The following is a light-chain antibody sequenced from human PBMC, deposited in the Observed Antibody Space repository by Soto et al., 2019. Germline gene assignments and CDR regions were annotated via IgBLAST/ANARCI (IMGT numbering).Light chain of an antibody. V-gene: IGKV3-15*01. Sequence: EIVMTQSPATLSVSPGERATLSCRASQSVSGNLAWYQQKPGQAPRLLIYGASTRATGTPARFSGNGSGTEFTLTISSLQSEAFAVYYCQQYNNWPPWTFGQGTKVEIK. CDR3: QQYNNWPPWT. CDR1: QSVSGN. J-gene: IGKJ1*01. CDR2: GAS.